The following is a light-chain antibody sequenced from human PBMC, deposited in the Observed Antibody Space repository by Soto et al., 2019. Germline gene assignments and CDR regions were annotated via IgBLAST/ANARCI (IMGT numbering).Light chain of an antibody. CDR3: TSYTTTSPYV. Sequence: QSVLTQPASVSGSPGQSITISCTGTINDVGGYDFVSWYQHHPGKAPKLMIFEVSDRPSGVSNRFSGSKSGNTASLTISGLQDEDEADYYCTSYTTTSPYVFGTGTKATV. J-gene: IGLJ1*01. V-gene: IGLV2-14*01. CDR2: EVS. CDR1: INDVGGYDF.